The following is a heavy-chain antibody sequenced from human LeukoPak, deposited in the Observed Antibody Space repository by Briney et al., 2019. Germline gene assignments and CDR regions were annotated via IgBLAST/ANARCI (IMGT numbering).Heavy chain of an antibody. CDR3: ATNKTMMTAAGMFDP. J-gene: IGHJ5*02. D-gene: IGHD3-22*01. V-gene: IGHV4-39*01. CDR2: IFYSGST. Sequence: PSETLSLTCTVSGDSIGNSNYYWAWVRQPPGKGLEWLGSIFYSGSTYYNPSLKSRVTISVDTSKNQFSLNLHSVTAADTAAYYCATNKTMMTAAGMFDPWGPGTLVTVSS. CDR1: GDSIGNSNYY.